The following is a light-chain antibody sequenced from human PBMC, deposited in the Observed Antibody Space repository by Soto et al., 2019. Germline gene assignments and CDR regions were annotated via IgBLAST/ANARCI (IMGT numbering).Light chain of an antibody. CDR1: TSDVGCYNY. CDR3: TSYTSSSTWV. J-gene: IGLJ3*02. Sequence: QSAPTQPASVSGSPGQSITISCTGTTSDVGCYNYVSWFQQYPGKAPKLKIYEVSNRPSGVSNRFSGSKSGNTASLTISDLQAEDEADYYCTSYTSSSTWVFGGGTKLTVL. CDR2: EVS. V-gene: IGLV2-14*01.